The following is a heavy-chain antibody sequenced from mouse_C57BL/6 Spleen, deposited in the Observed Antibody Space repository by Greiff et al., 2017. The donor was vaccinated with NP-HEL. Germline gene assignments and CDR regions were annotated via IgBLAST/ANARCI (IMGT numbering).Heavy chain of an antibody. CDR2: IDPEDGDT. CDR3: TTSSYGSWFAY. V-gene: IGHV14-1*01. J-gene: IGHJ3*01. CDR1: GFNIKDYY. D-gene: IGHD1-1*01. Sequence: EVQLQQSGAELVRPGASVKLSCTASGFNIKDYYMHWVKQRPEQGLEWIGRIDPEDGDTEYAPKFQGKATMTADTSSNTAYLQLSSLTSEDTAVYYCTTSSYGSWFAYWGQGTLVTVSA.